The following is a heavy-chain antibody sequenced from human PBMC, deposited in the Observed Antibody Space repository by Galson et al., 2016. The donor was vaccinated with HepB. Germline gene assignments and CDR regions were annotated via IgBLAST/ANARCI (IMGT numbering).Heavy chain of an antibody. CDR2: TYYNSKWYN. D-gene: IGHD2-8*02. Sequence: CAISWDSVSSNSAAWHSIRQSPSRGLEWLGRTYYNSKWYNDYASSVKIRITINPDTSKNQFSLQLNTVAPEDTAVYYCARLYWGLRAFDIWGQGTMVTVSS. V-gene: IGHV6-1*01. J-gene: IGHJ3*02. CDR1: WDSVSSNSAA. CDR3: ARLYWGLRAFDI.